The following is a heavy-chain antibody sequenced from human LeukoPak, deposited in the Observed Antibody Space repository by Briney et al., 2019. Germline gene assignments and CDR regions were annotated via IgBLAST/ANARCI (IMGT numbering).Heavy chain of an antibody. CDR3: VKDRHDSARYYFDF. CDR1: GFTFGNYA. V-gene: IGHV3-30*02. J-gene: IGHJ4*02. Sequence: GGSLRLSCGASGFTFGNYAMHWVRQTPGKGLEWVAFIRHVGNKEYYADSVKGRFTVSRDNSKNSLYLQMSSLTPEDTAVYYFVKDRHDSARYYFDFWGQGTLVSVSS. CDR2: IRHVGNKE. D-gene: IGHD2-15*01.